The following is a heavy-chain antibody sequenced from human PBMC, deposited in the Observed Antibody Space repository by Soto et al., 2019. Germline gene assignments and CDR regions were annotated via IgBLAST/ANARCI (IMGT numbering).Heavy chain of an antibody. V-gene: IGHV3-30*18. CDR2: ISYDGSNK. D-gene: IGHD3-22*01. CDR1: GVPFSSYG. Sequence: PGGSLRLSCAASGVPFSSYGMHWVRQAPGKGLEWVAVISYDGSNKYYADSVKGRFTISRDNSKNTLYLQMNSLRAEDTAVYYCAKDGGYYDSSGSSPAYWGQGTLVTVSS. J-gene: IGHJ4*02. CDR3: AKDGGYYDSSGSSPAY.